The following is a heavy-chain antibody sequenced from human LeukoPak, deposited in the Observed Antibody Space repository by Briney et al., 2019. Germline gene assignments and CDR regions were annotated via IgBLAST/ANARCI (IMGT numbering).Heavy chain of an antibody. CDR2: ISSSSSYI. V-gene: IGHV3-21*01. D-gene: IGHD3-10*01. J-gene: IGHJ4*02. Sequence: PGGSLRLSCAASGFTFSSYSMNWVRQAPGKGLEWVSCISSSSSYIYYADSVKGRFTISRDNAKNSLYLQMNSLRAEDTAVYYCARDPKLWFGELSPSYFDYWGQGTLVTVSS. CDR1: GFTFSSYS. CDR3: ARDPKLWFGELSPSYFDY.